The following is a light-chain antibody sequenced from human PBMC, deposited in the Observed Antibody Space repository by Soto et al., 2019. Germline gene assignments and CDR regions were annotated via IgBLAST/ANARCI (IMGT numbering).Light chain of an antibody. CDR3: QAWDSSASYV. CDR2: RDN. J-gene: IGLJ1*01. Sequence: SYELTQPPSVSVSPGQTASITCSGVKLGDKYPCWYQQKPGQSPVLVISRDNKRPSGIPARFSGSSSGNTATLTIRGTQAMDEADYYCQAWDSSASYVFGTGTKLTVL. CDR1: KLGDKY. V-gene: IGLV3-1*01.